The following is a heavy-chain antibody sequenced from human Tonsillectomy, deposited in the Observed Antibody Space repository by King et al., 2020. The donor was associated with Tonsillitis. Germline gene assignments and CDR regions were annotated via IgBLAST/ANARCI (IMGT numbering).Heavy chain of an antibody. CDR2: ISRSSSYI. CDR3: ARGATVGDY. V-gene: IGHV3-21*01. D-gene: IGHD4-23*01. Sequence: VQLVESGGGLVKPGGSLRLSCAASGFTFSSYSMNWVRQAPGKGLEWVSSISRSSSYIYYADSVKGRFTIFRDNAKNSLYLQMNSLRAEDTAVYYCARGATVGDYWGQGTLVTVSS. CDR1: GFTFSSYS. J-gene: IGHJ4*02.